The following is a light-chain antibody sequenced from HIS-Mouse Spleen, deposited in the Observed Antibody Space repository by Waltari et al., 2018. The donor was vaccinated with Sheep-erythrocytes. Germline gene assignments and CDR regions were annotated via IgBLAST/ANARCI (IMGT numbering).Light chain of an antibody. V-gene: IGKV1-13*02. CDR2: DAS. J-gene: IGKJ4*01. Sequence: AIQLTQSPSSLSASVGDIVTITCRASQGIRSALAWYQQKPGKAPKLLIYDASSLESGVPSRFSGSGSGTDFTLTISSLQPEDFATYYCQQSYSTPPLPFGGGTKVEIK. CDR1: QGIRSA. CDR3: QQSYSTPPLP.